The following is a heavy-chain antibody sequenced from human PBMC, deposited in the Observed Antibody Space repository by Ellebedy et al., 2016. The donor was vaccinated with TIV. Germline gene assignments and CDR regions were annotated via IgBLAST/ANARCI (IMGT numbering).Heavy chain of an antibody. CDR3: ARGLPYEVGSAGRLFDH. J-gene: IGHJ4*02. CDR1: GGSFSGYY. CDR2: INHNGST. D-gene: IGHD6-6*01. V-gene: IGHV4-34*01. Sequence: SQTLSLTRAVYGGSFSGYYWSWIRQPPGKGREWIGEINHNGSTNYNPSLKRRVTISVDTPKNDLSLKLSSVTAADTTVYYCARGLPYEVGSAGRLFDHWGQGTLVTVSS.